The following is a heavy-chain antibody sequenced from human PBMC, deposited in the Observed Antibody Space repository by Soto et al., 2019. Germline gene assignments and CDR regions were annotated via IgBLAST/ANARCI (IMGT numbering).Heavy chain of an antibody. D-gene: IGHD1-1*01. CDR1: GYAFTTYG. CDR2: ISAHNGNT. CDR3: ARGRYGDY. V-gene: IGHV1-18*01. J-gene: IGHJ4*02. Sequence: QVHRVQSGAEVKKPGASVKVSCKGSGYAFTTYGITWVRQAPGQGLEWMGWISAHNGNTNYAQKLQGRVTVTRDTSTSTAYMELRSLRSDDTAVYYFARGRYGDYWGQGALVTVSS.